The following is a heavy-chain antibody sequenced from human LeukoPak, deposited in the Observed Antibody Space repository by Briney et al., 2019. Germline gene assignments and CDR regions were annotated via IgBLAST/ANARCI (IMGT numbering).Heavy chain of an antibody. Sequence: SETLSLTCTVSSGSITSYYWSWIRQPPGKGLEYIGHIYYTGTTYYNPSLKSRVTMSVDTSKNQFSLRLISGPASDTAVYFCAGARNRHFFDYWGQGTLVAVSS. V-gene: IGHV4-59*01. CDR2: IYYTGTT. CDR1: SGSITSYY. J-gene: IGHJ4*02. CDR3: AGARNRHFFDY.